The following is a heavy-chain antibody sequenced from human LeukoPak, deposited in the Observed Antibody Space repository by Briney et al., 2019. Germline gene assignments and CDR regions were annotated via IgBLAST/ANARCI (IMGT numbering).Heavy chain of an antibody. CDR3: ASGSYDFWSGPPISYYFDY. Sequence: SETLSLTCTVSGGSISSYYWSWIRQPPGKGLEWIGYIYYSGSTNYNPSLKSRVTISVDTSKNQFSLKLSSVTAADTAVYYCASGSYDFWSGPPISYYFDYWGQGTLVTVSS. CDR1: GGSISSYY. CDR2: IYYSGST. D-gene: IGHD3-3*01. J-gene: IGHJ4*02. V-gene: IGHV4-59*01.